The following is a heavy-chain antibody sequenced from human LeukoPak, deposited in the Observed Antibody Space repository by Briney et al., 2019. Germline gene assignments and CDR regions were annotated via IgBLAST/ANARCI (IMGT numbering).Heavy chain of an antibody. CDR2: FDPEDGET. D-gene: IGHD3-10*01. CDR3: ATGDGFPSWFDP. V-gene: IGHV1-24*01. CDR1: GYTLTELS. Sequence: ASVKVSCKVSGYTLTELSMHWVRQAPGKGLEWMGGFDPEDGETIYAQKFQGRVTMTEDTSTDTAYMELSSLRSEDTAVYYCATGDGFPSWFDPWGQGTLVTVSS. J-gene: IGHJ5*02.